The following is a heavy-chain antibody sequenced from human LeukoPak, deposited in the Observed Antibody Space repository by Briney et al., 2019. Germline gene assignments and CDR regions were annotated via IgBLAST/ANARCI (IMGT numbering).Heavy chain of an antibody. CDR2: MNPNSGNT. J-gene: IGHJ6*03. CDR1: GYTFTSYD. Sequence: ASVKVSCKASGYTFTSYDINWVRQATGQGLEWMGWMNPNSGNTGYAQEFQGRVTMTRNTSISTAYMELSSLRSEDTAVYYCARPSSTGYYRPRYYYYMDVWGKGTTVTVSS. V-gene: IGHV1-8*01. CDR3: ARPSSTGYYRPRYYYYMDV. D-gene: IGHD3-9*01.